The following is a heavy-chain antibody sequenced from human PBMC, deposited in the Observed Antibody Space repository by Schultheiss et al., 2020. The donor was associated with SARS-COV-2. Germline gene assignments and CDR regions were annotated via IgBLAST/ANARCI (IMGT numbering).Heavy chain of an antibody. D-gene: IGHD5-12*01. J-gene: IGHJ4*02. CDR3: ARGSEYSGYYYFDY. V-gene: IGHV3-74*01. CDR2: INGEGTTT. CDR1: GFTFSSGW. Sequence: GGSLRLSCVASGFTFSSGWMHWVRQAPGEGLVWLSRINGEGTTTNYADSVKGRFTVSRDNTKNTLYLQMDSLRAEDTAVYYCARGSEYSGYYYFDYWGQGTLVTVSS.